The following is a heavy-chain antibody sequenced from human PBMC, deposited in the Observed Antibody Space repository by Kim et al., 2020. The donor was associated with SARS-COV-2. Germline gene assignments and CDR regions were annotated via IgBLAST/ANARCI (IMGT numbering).Heavy chain of an antibody. Sequence: SETLSLTCTVSGGSISSYYWSWIRQPPGKGLEWIGYIYYSGSTNYNPSLKSRVTISVDTSKNQFSLKLSSVTAADTAVYYCARGRGLLWFGELFNGGYNWFDPWGQGTLVTVSS. CDR2: IYYSGST. CDR1: GGSISSYY. CDR3: ARGRGLLWFGELFNGGYNWFDP. D-gene: IGHD3-10*01. J-gene: IGHJ5*02. V-gene: IGHV4-59*13.